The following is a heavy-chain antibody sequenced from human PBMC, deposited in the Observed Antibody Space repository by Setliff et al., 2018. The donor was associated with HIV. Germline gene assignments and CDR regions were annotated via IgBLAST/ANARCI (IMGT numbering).Heavy chain of an antibody. Sequence: SETLSLTCTVSSDSTSNHYWSWVRQPPGKGLEWIGYVYNTGITSYNPSLKSRLTIAVDMSQNQVSLKMRSVTAADTAVYYCARVTRSGSGWFWEHYFDSWGQGSLVTVSS. V-gene: IGHV4-59*11. J-gene: IGHJ4*02. CDR3: ARVTRSGSGWFWEHYFDS. D-gene: IGHD6-19*01. CDR1: SDSTSNHY. CDR2: VYNTGIT.